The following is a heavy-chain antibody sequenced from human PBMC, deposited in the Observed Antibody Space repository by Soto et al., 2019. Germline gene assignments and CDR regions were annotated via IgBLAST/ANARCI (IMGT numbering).Heavy chain of an antibody. Sequence: TLSLTCTVSGGSISSGGYYWSWIRQHPGKGLEWIGYIYYSGSTYYNPSLKSRVTISVDTSKNQFSLKLSSVTAADTAVYYCAGGFLEWLSKLQNYYYYGMDVWGQGTTVTVAS. CDR2: IYYSGST. CDR3: AGGFLEWLSKLQNYYYYGMDV. J-gene: IGHJ6*02. V-gene: IGHV4-31*03. CDR1: GGSISSGGYY. D-gene: IGHD3-3*01.